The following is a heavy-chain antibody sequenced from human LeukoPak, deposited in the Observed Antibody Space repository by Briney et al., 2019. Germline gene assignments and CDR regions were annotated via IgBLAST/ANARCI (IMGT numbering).Heavy chain of an antibody. CDR2: IKSKTDGGTT. CDR1: GFTFTYAW. D-gene: IGHD1-20*01. V-gene: IGHV3-15*01. CDR3: STDEYNWSFSSGFDT. J-gene: IGHJ3*02. Sequence: GGSLRLSCTASGFTFTYAWMRWLRQAPGKWLEWVGRIKSKTDGGTTDYAAPVKGRFKISRDASQNTVYLQLNSLKTEDTAVYSCSTDEYNWSFSSGFDTCGQGTMVTVSS.